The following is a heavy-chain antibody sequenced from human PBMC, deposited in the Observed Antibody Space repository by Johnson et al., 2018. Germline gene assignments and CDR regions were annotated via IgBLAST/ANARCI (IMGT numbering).Heavy chain of an antibody. CDR3: ARVDNSGYDYYYMDV. CDR1: GFTFSSYS. V-gene: IGHV3-21*01. D-gene: IGHD3-22*01. Sequence: EEQLLEAGGGLVKPGGSLRLSCAASGFTFSSYSMTWVRQAPGKGLEWVSSISSSSSYIYYADSVKGRFTISRDNAKNSLYLQMNSLRAEDTAVYYCARVDNSGYDYYYMDVWGKGTTVTVSS. J-gene: IGHJ6*03. CDR2: ISSSSSYI.